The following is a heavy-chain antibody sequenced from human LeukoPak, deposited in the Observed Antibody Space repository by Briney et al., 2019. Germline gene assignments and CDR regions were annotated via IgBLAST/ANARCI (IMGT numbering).Heavy chain of an antibody. CDR1: GFTFSVAA. V-gene: IGHV3-23*01. Sequence: GGSLRLSCAASGFTFSVAAMTWVRQAPGKGLEWVSLIGASGESTYYADSVKGRFTISRDNSKNTLSLQMSSLRVEDTAMYFCAKDIQLSTWGLGTMVTVSS. J-gene: IGHJ3*01. CDR3: AKDIQLST. CDR2: IGASGEST. D-gene: IGHD5-24*01.